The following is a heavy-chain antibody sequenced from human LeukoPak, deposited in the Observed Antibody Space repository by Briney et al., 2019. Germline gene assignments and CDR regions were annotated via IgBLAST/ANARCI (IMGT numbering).Heavy chain of an antibody. Sequence: ASVKVSCKASGYTFIGYYIHWVRQAPGQGLEWMGWINPNSGGTHYAQKFQGRVTMTRDTSISTAYMELSRLRSDDTAVYYCASGLRRYYFDYWGQGTLVTVSS. J-gene: IGHJ4*02. V-gene: IGHV1-2*02. CDR1: GYTFIGYY. CDR2: INPNSGGT. CDR3: ASGLRRYYFDY.